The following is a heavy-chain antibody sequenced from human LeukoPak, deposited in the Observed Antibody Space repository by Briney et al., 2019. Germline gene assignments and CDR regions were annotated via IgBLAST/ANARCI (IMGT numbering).Heavy chain of an antibody. CDR3: ARGYSYGYWAFDY. Sequence: SVKVSCKASGGTFSSYAISWVRQAPGQGLEWMGGIIPIFGTANYVQKFQGRVTITADESTSTAYMELSSLRSEDTAVYYCARGYSYGYWAFDYWGQGTLVTVSS. CDR2: IIPIFGTA. V-gene: IGHV1-69*01. J-gene: IGHJ4*02. D-gene: IGHD5-18*01. CDR1: GGTFSSYA.